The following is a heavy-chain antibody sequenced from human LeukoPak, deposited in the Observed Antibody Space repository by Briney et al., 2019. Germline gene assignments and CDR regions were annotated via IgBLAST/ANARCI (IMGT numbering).Heavy chain of an antibody. J-gene: IGHJ4*02. D-gene: IGHD5-18*01. CDR1: GLTFSSYN. V-gene: IGHV3-48*01. CDR2: ISNSGSMI. Sequence: GGSLRLSCAVSGLTFSSYNMNWVRQAPGKGLEWVSYISNSGSMIYYADSVKGRFTVSRDNSKNTLSLQMNSLRVEDTAVYYCAKDVIKGSPLWVDYFDYWGQGTLVTVSS. CDR3: AKDVIKGSPLWVDYFDY.